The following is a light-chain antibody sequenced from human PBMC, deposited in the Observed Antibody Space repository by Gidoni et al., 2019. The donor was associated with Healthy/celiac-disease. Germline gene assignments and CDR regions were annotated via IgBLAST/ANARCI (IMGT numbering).Light chain of an antibody. Sequence: QSALTQPRSVSGSPGQSVTISCTGTSSDVGGYNYVSWYQQHPGKAPTLMIYDVSKRPSGVPDRFSGSKSGNTASLTISGLQAEDEADYYCCSYAGSYPPVVFGGGTKLTVL. J-gene: IGLJ2*01. CDR1: SSDVGGYNY. V-gene: IGLV2-11*01. CDR3: CSYAGSYPPVV. CDR2: DVS.